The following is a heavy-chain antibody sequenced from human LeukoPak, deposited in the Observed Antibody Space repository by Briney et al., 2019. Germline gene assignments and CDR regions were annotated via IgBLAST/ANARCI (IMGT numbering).Heavy chain of an antibody. CDR3: AREYSSGWYVGY. CDR1: GFTFSSYS. D-gene: IGHD6-19*01. CDR2: ISSSSSYI. Sequence: KPGGSLRLSCAASGFTFSSYSMNWVRQAPGKGLEWVSSISSSSSYIYYADSVKGRFTISRDNAKNSLYLQMNSLRAEDTAVYYCAREYSSGWYVGYWGQGTLVTVSS. J-gene: IGHJ4*02. V-gene: IGHV3-21*01.